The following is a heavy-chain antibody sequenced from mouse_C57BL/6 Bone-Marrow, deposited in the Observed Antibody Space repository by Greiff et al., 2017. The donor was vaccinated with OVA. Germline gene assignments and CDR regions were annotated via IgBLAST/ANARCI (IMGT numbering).Heavy chain of an antibody. Sequence: EVQLQQSGAELVRPGSSVKMSCKTSGYTFTSYGINWVKQRPGQGLEWIGYLYLGNGYTEYNEKFKGKATLTSDTSSSTAYMQLSSLTSEDSAIYFCARGTYYGSSYIMDYWGQGTSVTVSS. CDR3: ARGTYYGSSYIMDY. CDR1: GYTFTSYG. J-gene: IGHJ4*01. V-gene: IGHV1-58*01. CDR2: LYLGNGYT. D-gene: IGHD1-1*01.